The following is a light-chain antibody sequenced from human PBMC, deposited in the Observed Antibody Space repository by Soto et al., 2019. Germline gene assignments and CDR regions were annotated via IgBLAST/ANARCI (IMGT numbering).Light chain of an antibody. J-gene: IGKJ5*01. CDR2: DIS. V-gene: IGKV3-20*01. Sequence: EIVLTQSPATLSLSPGERATLSCRASQSVGSSLAWYQQKPGQAPRLLIYDISSRATGIPDRFSGSVSGTDFTLTITRLEPEDFAVFYCQQYGSSEIIFGQGTRLEIK. CDR1: QSVGSS. CDR3: QQYGSSEII.